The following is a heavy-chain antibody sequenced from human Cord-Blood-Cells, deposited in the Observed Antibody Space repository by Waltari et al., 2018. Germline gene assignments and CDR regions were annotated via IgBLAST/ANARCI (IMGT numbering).Heavy chain of an antibody. CDR2: MNPNSGNT. D-gene: IGHD3-3*01. CDR3: AREGEERSGYDY. Sequence: QVHTVQSGAEVQKPGDPVTVPCQASGYTFTSYRINWVRQATGQGLEWMGWMNPNSGNTGYAQKFQGRVNITRNTSISTAYMELSSLRSEDTAVYYWAREGEERSGYDYWGQGTLVTVSS. J-gene: IGHJ4*02. V-gene: IGHV1-8*03. CDR1: GYTFTSYR.